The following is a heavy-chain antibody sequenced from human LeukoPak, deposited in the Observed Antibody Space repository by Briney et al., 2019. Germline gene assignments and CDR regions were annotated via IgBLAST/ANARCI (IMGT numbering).Heavy chain of an antibody. CDR3: VRNGGSFDY. V-gene: IGHV3-7*01. CDR2: IKQDGSEK. J-gene: IGHJ4*02. CDR1: GFTFTNHW. D-gene: IGHD3-10*01. Sequence: PGGSLSLSWAASGFTFTNHWMSWVRQAPGKGLEWVANIKQDGSEKYYVDSAKGRFTISRDNAKNSLNLQMNSLRAEDTAVYYCVRNGGSFDYWGQGTLVTVSS.